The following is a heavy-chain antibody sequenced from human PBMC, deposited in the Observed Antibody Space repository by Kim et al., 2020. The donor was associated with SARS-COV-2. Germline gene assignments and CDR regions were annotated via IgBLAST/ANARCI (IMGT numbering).Heavy chain of an antibody. CDR1: ATFSTSW. J-gene: IGHJ4*02. Sequence: GGSLRLFCAVSATFSTSWMHWVRQAPGKGLMWVSRIKSDGNDIMYADSVKGRFTISRDNARNTLYLQMNSLRDEDTAVYYCARDLDRNGYSYFDYWGQGTLVTVSS. CDR2: IKSDGNDI. V-gene: IGHV3-74*03. CDR3: ARDLDRNGYSYFDY. D-gene: IGHD2-15*01.